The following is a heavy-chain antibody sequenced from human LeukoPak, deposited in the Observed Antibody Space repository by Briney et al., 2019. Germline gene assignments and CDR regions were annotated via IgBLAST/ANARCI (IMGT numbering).Heavy chain of an antibody. Sequence: SQTLSLTCTVSGGSISSGGYYWSWIRQHPGKGLEWIGYIYYSGSTYYNPSLKSRVTISVDTSKNQFSLKLSSVTAADTAVYYCARDVSVVGATTWFDPWGQGTLVTVPS. CDR3: ARDVSVVGATTWFDP. D-gene: IGHD1-26*01. CDR2: IYYSGST. J-gene: IGHJ5*02. CDR1: GGSISSGGYY. V-gene: IGHV4-31*03.